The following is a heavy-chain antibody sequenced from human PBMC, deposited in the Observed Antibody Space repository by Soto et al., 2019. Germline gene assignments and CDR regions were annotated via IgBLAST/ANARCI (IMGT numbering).Heavy chain of an antibody. D-gene: IGHD3-10*01. CDR2: IYYSGST. CDR3: ASAPYYAVYYYYYMDV. J-gene: IGHJ6*03. V-gene: IGHV4-31*02. CDR1: GGPISSGGYY. Sequence: SETLSLTCTVSGGPISSGGYYWSWIRQHPGKGLEWIGYIYYSGSTYYNPSLKSRVTISVDTSKNQFSLKLSSVTAADTAVYYCASAPYYAVYYYYYMDVWGKGTTVTVSS.